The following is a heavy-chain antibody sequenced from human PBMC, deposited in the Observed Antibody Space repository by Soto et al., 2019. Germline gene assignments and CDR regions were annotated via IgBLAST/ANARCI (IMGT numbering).Heavy chain of an antibody. D-gene: IGHD3-3*01. Sequence: QVQLVQSGAEVKKPGASVKVSCKASGYTFINYGISWVRQAPGQGLEWMGWISAYNGNTNYAQKLQGRVTMTTDTSTSTAYTELRSLRSDDTAVYYCARDVRATFDFWSVDWFDPWGQGTLVTVSS. V-gene: IGHV1-18*01. J-gene: IGHJ5*02. CDR2: ISAYNGNT. CDR1: GYTFINYG. CDR3: ARDVRATFDFWSVDWFDP.